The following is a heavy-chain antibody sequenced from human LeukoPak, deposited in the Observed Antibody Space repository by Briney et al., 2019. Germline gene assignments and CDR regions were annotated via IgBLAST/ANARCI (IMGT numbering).Heavy chain of an antibody. CDR2: IYSGGST. CDR3: TRHVGYLGYCSSTSCYAHRDY. J-gene: IGHJ4*02. V-gene: IGHV3-66*04. D-gene: IGHD2-2*01. Sequence: GGSLRLSCAASEFSVGSNYMTWVRQAPGKGLEWVSLIYSGGSTYYADSVKGRFTISRDNSKNTLYLQMNSLKTEDTAVYYCTRHVGYLGYCSSTSCYAHRDYWGQGTLVTVSS. CDR1: EFSVGSNY.